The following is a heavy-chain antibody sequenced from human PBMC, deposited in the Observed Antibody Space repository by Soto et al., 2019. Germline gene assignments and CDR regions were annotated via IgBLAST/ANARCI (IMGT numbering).Heavy chain of an antibody. V-gene: IGHV3-15*01. CDR1: GFNINNAW. Sequence: EVQLAESGGGLVIPGGSLRLSCAASGFNINNAWMSWIRQAPGKGLEWVARIKAKTEGGTTDYAAPVKGRFTISRDDSKNTLYLQMDSLKTEDTAVYYCTPGVRQAYCGGDCYSFDYWGQGTLVTVSS. CDR3: TPGVRQAYCGGDCYSFDY. CDR2: IKAKTEGGTT. J-gene: IGHJ4*02. D-gene: IGHD2-21*02.